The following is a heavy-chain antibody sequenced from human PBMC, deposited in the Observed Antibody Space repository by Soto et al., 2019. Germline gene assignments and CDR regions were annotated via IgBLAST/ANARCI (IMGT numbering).Heavy chain of an antibody. V-gene: IGHV4-34*01. J-gene: IGHJ3*02. CDR3: ARGPEGSNIVAVPAATDAFDI. Sequence: QVQLQQWGAGLLKPSETLSLTCAVYGGSFSGYYWSWIRQPPGKGLEWIGEINHSGSTNYNPSLKSRVTISVDTSKDQFSLKLSSVTAADTAVYYCARGPEGSNIVAVPAATDAFDIWGQGTMVTVSS. D-gene: IGHD2-2*01. CDR2: INHSGST. CDR1: GGSFSGYY.